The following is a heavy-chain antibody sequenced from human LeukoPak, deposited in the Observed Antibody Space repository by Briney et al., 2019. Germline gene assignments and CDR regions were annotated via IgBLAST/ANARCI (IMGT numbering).Heavy chain of an antibody. D-gene: IGHD3-3*01. Sequence: SQTLSLTCTVSGGSISSGGYYWSWIRQHPGKGLEWIGYIYYSGSTYYNPSLKSRVTISVDTSKNQFSLKLSSVTAADTAVYYCARVRSWSGNYYYYYMDVWGKRTSVTLSS. CDR3: ARVRSWSGNYYYYYMDV. CDR2: IYYSGST. J-gene: IGHJ6*03. CDR1: GGSISSGGYY. V-gene: IGHV4-31*03.